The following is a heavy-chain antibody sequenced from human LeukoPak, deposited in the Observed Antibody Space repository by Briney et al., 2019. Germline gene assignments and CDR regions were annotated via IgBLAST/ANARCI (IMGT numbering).Heavy chain of an antibody. D-gene: IGHD3-10*01. CDR3: ARGGYGSGNYYVVY. Sequence: GGSLRLSCAASGFTFSTFSMNWVRQAPGKGLEWVSYISTTSTTRLYADSLKGRFTISRDNAKNLLYLQMHSLRAEDTAVYYCARGGYGSGNYYVVYWGQGTLVTVSS. J-gene: IGHJ4*02. CDR1: GFTFSTFS. V-gene: IGHV3-48*01. CDR2: ISTTSTTR.